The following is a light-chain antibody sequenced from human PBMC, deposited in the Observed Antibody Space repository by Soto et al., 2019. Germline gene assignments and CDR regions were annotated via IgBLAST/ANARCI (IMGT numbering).Light chain of an antibody. CDR1: QTITSNY. CDR2: GAS. Sequence: EIVLTQSPGTLSLSPGERAXLSCRASQTITSNYLAWYQQRPGQAPRLLISGASSRATGIPDRFSGSGFGTDFTLTISRLEPEDFALYYCQHYAGGSRITFGQGTRLEIK. V-gene: IGKV3-20*01. CDR3: QHYAGGSRIT. J-gene: IGKJ5*01.